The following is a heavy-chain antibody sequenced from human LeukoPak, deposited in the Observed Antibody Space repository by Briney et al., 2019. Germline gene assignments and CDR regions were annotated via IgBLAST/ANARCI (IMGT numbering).Heavy chain of an antibody. CDR3: ARDLLLETDGYYYGMDV. J-gene: IGHJ6*02. CDR2: INPNSGGT. Sequence: GASVKVSCKASGYTFTGYYMHWVRQAPGQGLEWMGWINPNSGGTNYAQKFQGRVTMTRDTSISTAYMELSRLRSDDTAVYYCARDLLLETDGYYYGMDVWGQGTTVTVSS. V-gene: IGHV1-2*02. D-gene: IGHD1-14*01. CDR1: GYTFTGYY.